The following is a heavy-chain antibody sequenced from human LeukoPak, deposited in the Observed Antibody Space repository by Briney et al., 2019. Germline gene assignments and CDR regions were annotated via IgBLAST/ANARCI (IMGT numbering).Heavy chain of an antibody. V-gene: IGHV4-38-2*01. CDR1: GYSISSGYY. Sequence: SETLSLTCAVSGYSISSGYYWGWIRQPPGKGLEWIGSIYHSGSTYYNPSLKSRVTISVDTSKNQVSLKLSSVTAADTAVYYCARADYYDSSAMDYWGQGTLVTVSS. CDR3: ARADYYDSSAMDY. J-gene: IGHJ4*02. CDR2: IYHSGST. D-gene: IGHD3-22*01.